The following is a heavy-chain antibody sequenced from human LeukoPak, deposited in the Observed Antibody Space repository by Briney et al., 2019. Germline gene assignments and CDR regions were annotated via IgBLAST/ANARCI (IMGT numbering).Heavy chain of an antibody. CDR1: GFTFTSYT. D-gene: IGHD2-21*01. CDR2: TSYDGGNR. Sequence: PGGSLRLSCAASGFTFTSYTMHWVRQPPGQGLEWVAATSYDGGNRYYADYVKGRFTISRDNSNNTLFLQMKSLRPEDPAVYFCARKSLWFKYYDYWGQGIWVTVSS. CDR3: ARKSLWFKYYDY. V-gene: IGHV3-30*01. J-gene: IGHJ4*02.